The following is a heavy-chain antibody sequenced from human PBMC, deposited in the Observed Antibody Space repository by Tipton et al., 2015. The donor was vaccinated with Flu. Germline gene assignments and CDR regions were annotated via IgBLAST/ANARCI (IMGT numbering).Heavy chain of an antibody. CDR2: IYYSGST. J-gene: IGHJ4*02. CDR3: ARVMRTGYYKYFDY. D-gene: IGHD3-9*01. V-gene: IGHV4-39*07. Sequence: TLSLTCTVSGGSISSSSYYWGWIRQPPGKGLEWIGSIYYSGSTYYNPSLKSRVTISVDTSKNQFSLKLSSVTAADTAVYYRARVMRTGYYKYFDYWGQGTLVTVSS. CDR1: GGSISSSSYY.